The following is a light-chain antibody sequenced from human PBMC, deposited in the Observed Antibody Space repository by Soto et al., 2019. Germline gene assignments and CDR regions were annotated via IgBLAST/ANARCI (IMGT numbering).Light chain of an antibody. V-gene: IGKV3-20*01. CDR3: QQYSSLPFT. Sequence: EIVLTQSPGTLSLSPGERATLSCRASLSISINYLAWYQQKPGQTPRLLIYDASIRATGIPDRFTGSGSGADFTLTISRVEPEDFADYYCQQYSSLPFTFGPGTKVNIK. J-gene: IGKJ3*01. CDR1: LSISINY. CDR2: DAS.